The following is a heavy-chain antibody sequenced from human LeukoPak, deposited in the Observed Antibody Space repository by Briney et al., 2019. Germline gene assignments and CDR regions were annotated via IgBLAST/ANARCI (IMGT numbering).Heavy chain of an antibody. CDR3: AKNAAGIVLMIYAPLDS. J-gene: IGHJ4*02. Sequence: GGSLRLSCAASGLTFCMYAMSWVRQAPRKGRQWVSTLSGSGGSTYYADSVKGRFTISGDESKNTLSLQMNSLRPEDTAVSYCAKNAAGIVLMIYAPLDSWGQGTLVTVSS. V-gene: IGHV3-23*01. CDR1: GLTFCMYA. CDR2: LSGSGGST. D-gene: IGHD2-8*01.